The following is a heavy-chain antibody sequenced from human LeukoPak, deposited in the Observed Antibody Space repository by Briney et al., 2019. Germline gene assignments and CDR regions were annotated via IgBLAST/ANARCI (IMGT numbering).Heavy chain of an antibody. CDR1: GYTFTNYG. Sequence: ASVKVSCKASGYTFTNYGINWVRQAPGQRPEWMGWFSTYNGDTKYAQKLKGRVTLTADTLTSTAYMELRTLISDDTATYYCEIGKGVITWGGADVYDVWGQGTTVIVSS. D-gene: IGHD3-16*01. CDR3: EIGKGVITWGGADVYDV. V-gene: IGHV1-18*01. J-gene: IGHJ3*01. CDR2: FSTYNGDT.